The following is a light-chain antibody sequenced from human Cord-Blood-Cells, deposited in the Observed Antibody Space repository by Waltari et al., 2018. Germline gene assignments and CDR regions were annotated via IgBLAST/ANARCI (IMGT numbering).Light chain of an antibody. V-gene: IGKV1-39*01. Sequence: DIQMTQSPSSLSASVGDRVTITCRASQSISSYLNWYQQKPGKAPKLLIYAASSLQSGVPSRISGSGSGTDFTLTISSLQPEDFATYYCQQSYSTSITFGQGTRLEIK. CDR1: QSISSY. CDR3: QQSYSTSIT. CDR2: AAS. J-gene: IGKJ5*01.